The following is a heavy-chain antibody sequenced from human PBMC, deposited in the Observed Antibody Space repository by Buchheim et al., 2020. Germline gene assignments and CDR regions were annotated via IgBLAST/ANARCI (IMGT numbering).Heavy chain of an antibody. J-gene: IGHJ5*02. D-gene: IGHD6-19*01. V-gene: IGHV3-48*01. Sequence: EVQLVESGGGLVQPGGSLRLSCAASGFTFSSYSMNWVRQAPGKGLEWVSYISSSSSTIYYADSVKGRFTISRDNAKNSLNLQMNSLRAEDTAVYYCARAGSSGWLRGRNWFDPWGQGTL. CDR1: GFTFSSYS. CDR3: ARAGSSGWLRGRNWFDP. CDR2: ISSSSSTI.